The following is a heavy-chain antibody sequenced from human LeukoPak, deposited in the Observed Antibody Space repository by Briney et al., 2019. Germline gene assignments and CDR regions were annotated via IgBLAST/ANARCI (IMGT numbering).Heavy chain of an antibody. D-gene: IGHD3-10*01. CDR2: VNAEGTNI. CDR3: ARDTSDPRFIDV. CDR1: GFTFRRYA. V-gene: IGHV3-48*01. J-gene: IGHJ6*01. Sequence: PGGSLRLSCAASGFTFRRYAMTWVRQAPGKGLEWVPYVNAEGTNILYADSVRGRFTISRDKAKNSLYLQMNSLRAEDRGVYYGARDTSDPRFIDVSG.